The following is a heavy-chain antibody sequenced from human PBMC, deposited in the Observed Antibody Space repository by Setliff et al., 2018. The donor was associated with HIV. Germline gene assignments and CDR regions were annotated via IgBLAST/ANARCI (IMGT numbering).Heavy chain of an antibody. CDR3: AKGVQLERLLYWYFDL. V-gene: IGHV1-24*01. CDR2: FDPQDGET. Sequence: ASVKVSCKVSGYTLTEVSMHWVRQAPKKGLEWMGYFDPQDGETVRAQKFQGRVTLTEDTSTDTAYMELSGLRSEDTAVYYCAKGVQLERLLYWYFDLWGRGTLVTVSS. J-gene: IGHJ2*01. CDR1: GYTLTEVS. D-gene: IGHD1-1*01.